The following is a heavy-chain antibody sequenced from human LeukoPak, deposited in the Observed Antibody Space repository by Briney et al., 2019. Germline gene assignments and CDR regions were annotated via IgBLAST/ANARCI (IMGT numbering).Heavy chain of an antibody. CDR3: AKDRLSRTSAPRFDT. CDR2: LSAGGDNT. V-gene: IGHV3-23*01. CDR1: GFPFSSHG. Sequence: PGGSLRLSCAASGFPFSSHGMSWVRQARGKGLEGVSVLSAGGDNTHYADSVKARLTISRDNSKYALVFRIDSLSAEDTAISYCAKDRLSRTSAPRFDTWGQGTLVTVSS. D-gene: IGHD3-3*02. J-gene: IGHJ5*02.